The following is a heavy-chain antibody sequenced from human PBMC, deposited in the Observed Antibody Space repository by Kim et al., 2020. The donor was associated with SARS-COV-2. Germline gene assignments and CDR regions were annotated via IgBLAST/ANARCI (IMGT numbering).Heavy chain of an antibody. D-gene: IGHD2-15*01. J-gene: IGHJ3*02. CDR2: IFSSGST. CDR1: GGSINNYY. V-gene: IGHV4-4*07. CDR3: ARDFGICSGVSCPNNDFFVI. Sequence: SETLSLTCSVAGGSINNYYWSWIRRPAGKGLEWIGRIFSSGSTTYNPSLKSRVTMSVDMSKNQFSLKLSSVTAADTAVYYCARDFGICSGVSCPNNDFFVIWGQGTMVTVSS.